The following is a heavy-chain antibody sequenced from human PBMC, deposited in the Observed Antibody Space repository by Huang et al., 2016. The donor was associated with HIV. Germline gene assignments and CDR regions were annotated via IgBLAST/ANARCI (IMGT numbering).Heavy chain of an antibody. CDR3: ARQWTILEWLLGLDV. D-gene: IGHD3-3*01. CDR1: GGSFTGYY. J-gene: IGHJ6*02. V-gene: IGHV4-34*02. CDR2: VNDSGAT. Sequence: QMQLQQRGAGLLKPSETLSLTCGVSGGSFTGYYLTWIRQAPGTGLEWIGEVNDSGATNYDPSRNGRVTISLDKSKRELSLNLGSVTAADTAVYYCARQWTILEWLLGLDVWGQGTTVIVSS.